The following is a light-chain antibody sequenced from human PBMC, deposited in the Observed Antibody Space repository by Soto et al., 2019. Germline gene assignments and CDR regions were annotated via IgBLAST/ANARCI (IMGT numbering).Light chain of an antibody. CDR2: AAS. CDR1: ESISSW. V-gene: IGKV1-27*01. J-gene: IGKJ5*01. CDR3: QKYNSAPP. Sequence: DIQITQSPPTLSASAGDRVTITCRASESISSWLAWYQQKPGKVPKLLIYAASTLQSGVPSRFSGSGSGTHFALTISSLQPEDVATYYCQKYNSAPPFGQGTRLEIK.